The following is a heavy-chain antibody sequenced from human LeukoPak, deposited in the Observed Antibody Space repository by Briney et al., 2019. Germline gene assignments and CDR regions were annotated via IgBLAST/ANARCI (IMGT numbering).Heavy chain of an antibody. CDR3: ANSLMEGSNYFDY. V-gene: IGHV3-30*02. D-gene: IGHD3-3*01. Sequence: HPGGSLRLSCAASGLTFSSHGMHWVRQAPGMGLEWVAFIHYDGSIKYFADSVRGRFTISRDNSKNTLYLQMNSLRPDDTAVYYCANSLMEGSNYFDYWGQGTLVTVSS. J-gene: IGHJ4*02. CDR2: IHYDGSIK. CDR1: GLTFSSHG.